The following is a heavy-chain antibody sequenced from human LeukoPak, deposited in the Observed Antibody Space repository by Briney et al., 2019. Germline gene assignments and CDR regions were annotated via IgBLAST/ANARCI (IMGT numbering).Heavy chain of an antibody. Sequence: GGSLRLSCAASGFTFDDYAMHWVRQAPGKGLEWVSGISWNSGSIGYADSVKGRFTISRDNAKNSLYLQMNSLRAEDTAVYYCAKVKVVGGMPARHPFDYWGQGTLVTVSS. CDR1: GFTFDDYA. CDR2: ISWNSGSI. CDR3: AKVKVVGGMPARHPFDY. V-gene: IGHV3-9*01. D-gene: IGHD2-15*01. J-gene: IGHJ4*02.